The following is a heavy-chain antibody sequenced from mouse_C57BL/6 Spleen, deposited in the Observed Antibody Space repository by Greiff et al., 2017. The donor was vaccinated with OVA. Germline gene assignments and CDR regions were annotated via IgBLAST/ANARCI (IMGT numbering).Heavy chain of an antibody. CDR2: IDPSDSYT. Sequence: QVQLQQPGAELVKPGASVKLSCKASGYTFTSYWMQWVKQRPGQGLEWIGEIDPSDSYTNYNQKFKGKATLTVDTSSSTAYMQLSSLTSEDSAVYDGARAGYYGSRSPRLGVWGTGTTVTVSS. CDR3: ARAGYYGSRSPRLGV. D-gene: IGHD1-1*01. J-gene: IGHJ1*03. V-gene: IGHV1-50*01. CDR1: GYTFTSYW.